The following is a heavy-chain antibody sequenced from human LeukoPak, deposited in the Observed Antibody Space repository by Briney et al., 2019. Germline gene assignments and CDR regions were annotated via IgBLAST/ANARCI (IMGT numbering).Heavy chain of an antibody. D-gene: IGHD3-22*01. J-gene: IGHJ5*02. V-gene: IGHV3-66*02. CDR1: GFTFSSYA. CDR3: ARARCDSCGYGS. Sequence: PGGSLRLSCAASGFTFSSYAMSWVRQAPGKGLEWVAVLYSGGHTYYAGSVRGRFTISGDTSKNTLYLQMDSLRSEDTAEYYCARARCDSCGYGSWGQGTLVTVSS. CDR2: LYSGGHT.